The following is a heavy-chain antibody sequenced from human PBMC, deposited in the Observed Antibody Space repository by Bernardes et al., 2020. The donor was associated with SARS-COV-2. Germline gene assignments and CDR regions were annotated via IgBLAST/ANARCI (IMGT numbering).Heavy chain of an antibody. D-gene: IGHD1-26*01. V-gene: IGHV3-23*01. CDR1: GFTFSNYA. J-gene: IGHJ5*02. Sequence: GGSLRLSCAASGFTFSNYAMSWVRQAPGKGLEWVSAISCSGDDTYYADSVKGRFTISRDNSKNTLYLQMNSLRAEDTAVYYCAKAIKWDLPLNTWGQGTLVTVSS. CDR2: ISCSGDDT. CDR3: AKAIKWDLPLNT.